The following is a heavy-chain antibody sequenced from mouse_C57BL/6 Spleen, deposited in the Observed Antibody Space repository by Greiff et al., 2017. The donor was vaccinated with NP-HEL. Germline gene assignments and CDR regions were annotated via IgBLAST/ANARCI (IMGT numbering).Heavy chain of an antibody. V-gene: IGHV5-17*01. J-gene: IGHJ2*01. CDR2: ISSGSSTI. CDR1: GFTFSDYG. CDR3: ARGYYGFPLFDY. D-gene: IGHD2-2*01. Sequence: EVMLVESGGGLVKPGGSLKLSCAASGFTFSDYGMHWVRQAPEKGLEWVAYISSGSSTIYYADTVKGRFTISRDNAKNTLFLQMTSLRSEDTAMYYCARGYYGFPLFDYWGQGTTLTVSS.